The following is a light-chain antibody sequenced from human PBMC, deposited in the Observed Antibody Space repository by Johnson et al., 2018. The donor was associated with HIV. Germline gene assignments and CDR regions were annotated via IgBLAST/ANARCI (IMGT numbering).Light chain of an antibody. Sequence: QSVLTQPPSVSAAPGQKVTISCSGSSSNIGNNYVSWYQQLPGTAPKLLIYDNNKRPSGIPDRFSGSKSGTSATLGITGLPTGDEADYYCGTWDTSLSPGGVFGTGTKVSVL. CDR3: GTWDTSLSPGGV. J-gene: IGLJ1*01. CDR1: SSNIGNNY. V-gene: IGLV1-51*01. CDR2: DNN.